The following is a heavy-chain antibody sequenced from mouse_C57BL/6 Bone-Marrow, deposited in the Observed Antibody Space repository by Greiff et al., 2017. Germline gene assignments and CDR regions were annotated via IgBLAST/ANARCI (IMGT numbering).Heavy chain of an antibody. J-gene: IGHJ4*01. CDR1: GFTFSDYG. CDR2: ISNLAYSI. CDR3: ARRCENAMDY. Sequence: EVKLMESGGGLVQPGGSLKLSCAASGFTFSDYGMAWVRQAPRKGPEWVAFISNLAYSIYYADTVTGRFTISRENAKNTLYLEMSSLRSEDTAMYYCARRCENAMDYRCQGTSVTASS. V-gene: IGHV5-15*01.